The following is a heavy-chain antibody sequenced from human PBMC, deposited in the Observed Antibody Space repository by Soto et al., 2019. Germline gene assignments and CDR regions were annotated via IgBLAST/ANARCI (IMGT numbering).Heavy chain of an antibody. J-gene: IGHJ4*02. Sequence: QVQLVQSGAEVKKPGASVKVSCKASGYTFTRYAMHWVRQAPGQRLEWIGWINAGKGNTKYSQKFQGRVTITRDTAASTAYMELSSLRSEYTAVYYCARDRIVMAYYFDYWGQGTLVTVAS. CDR1: GYTFTRYA. V-gene: IGHV1-3*01. D-gene: IGHD3-16*01. CDR3: ARDRIVMAYYFDY. CDR2: INAGKGNT.